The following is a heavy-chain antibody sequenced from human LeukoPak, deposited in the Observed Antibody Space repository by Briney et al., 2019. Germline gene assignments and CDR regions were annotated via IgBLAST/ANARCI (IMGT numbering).Heavy chain of an antibody. J-gene: IGHJ4*02. CDR3: ARHTFARPFDS. D-gene: IGHD6-6*01. V-gene: IGHV4-59*08. CDR1: GGSISSYY. CDR2: IYYTGDS. Sequence: SETLSLTCTVSGGSISSYYWSWIRQPPGKGLEWIGYIYYTGDSNYNPSLKSRATTSLDTSRSQFSLMLSSVTAADTAIYYCARHTFARPFDSWGQGTLVTVSS.